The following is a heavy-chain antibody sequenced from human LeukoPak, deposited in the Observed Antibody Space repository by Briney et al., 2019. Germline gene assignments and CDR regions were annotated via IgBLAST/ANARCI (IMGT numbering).Heavy chain of an antibody. J-gene: IGHJ4*02. D-gene: IGHD2-15*01. CDR1: GGSLSGYY. V-gene: IGHV4-34*01. CDR2: INHSGST. Sequence: PSETLSLTCAVYGGSLSGYYWSWIRQPPAKGLEWIGEINHSGSTNSNSSLKSRVTISIDTSKNQFSLNLTSVTAADTAVYYCARFCSHIDCFSSYFDSWGQGILVTVSS. CDR3: ARFCSHIDCFSSYFDS.